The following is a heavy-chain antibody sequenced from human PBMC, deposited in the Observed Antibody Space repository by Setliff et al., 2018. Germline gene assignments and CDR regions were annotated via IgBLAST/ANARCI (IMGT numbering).Heavy chain of an antibody. CDR3: ARHWDFCGGNCPHNSIDY. D-gene: IGHD2-21*02. CDR1: GGSFSGYY. V-gene: IGHV4-34*01. CDR2: IYYDGRT. Sequence: PSETLSLTCAVYGGSFSGYYWGWIRQPPGKGLEWIGSIYYDGRTYFNPSVKSRLTISVATARNQFSLTMTSVTAADTAVYYCARHWDFCGGNCPHNSIDYWGRGALVTVSS. J-gene: IGHJ4*02.